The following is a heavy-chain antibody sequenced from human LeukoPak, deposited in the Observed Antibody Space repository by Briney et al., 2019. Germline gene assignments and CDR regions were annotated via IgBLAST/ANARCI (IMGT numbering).Heavy chain of an antibody. J-gene: IGHJ4*02. CDR1: GFTFSTYW. CDR3: ARGRVNYFDY. D-gene: IGHD3-10*01. Sequence: PGGSLRLSCAASGFTFSTYWMSWVRQAPGKGLEWVANINQDGSEKSYVDSVKGRFTISRDNAKKSLYLQMNSLRAEDTAVYYCARGRVNYFDYWGQGTLVTVSS. V-gene: IGHV3-7*01. CDR2: INQDGSEK.